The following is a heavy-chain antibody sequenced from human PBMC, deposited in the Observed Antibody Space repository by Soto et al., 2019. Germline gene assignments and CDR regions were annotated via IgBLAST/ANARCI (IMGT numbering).Heavy chain of an antibody. D-gene: IGHD6-13*01. J-gene: IGHJ6*02. V-gene: IGHV1-69*13. CDR2: IIPIFGTA. CDR3: ARTPDIAAADYYYYYGMDV. Sequence: GASVKVSCKASGGTFSSYAISWVRQAPGQGLEWMGGIIPIFGTANYAKKFQGRVTITADESTSTAYMELSSLRSEDTAVYYCARTPDIAAADYYYYYGMDVWGQGTTVTVSS. CDR1: GGTFSSYA.